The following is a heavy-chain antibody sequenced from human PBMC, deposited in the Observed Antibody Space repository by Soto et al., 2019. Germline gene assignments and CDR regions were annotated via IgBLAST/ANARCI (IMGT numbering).Heavy chain of an antibody. CDR3: AREVVVVPAAMPSIAAAGKPFDY. CDR1: GFTFSSYS. J-gene: IGHJ4*01. Sequence: GGSLRISCAASGFTFSSYSMNWVRQAPGKGLEWVSSISSSSSYIYYADSVKGRFTISRDNAKNSLYLQMNSLRAEDTAVYYCAREVVVVPAAMPSIAAAGKPFDYWGQEPWSPSPQ. D-gene: IGHD2-2*01. CDR2: ISSSSSYI. V-gene: IGHV3-21*01.